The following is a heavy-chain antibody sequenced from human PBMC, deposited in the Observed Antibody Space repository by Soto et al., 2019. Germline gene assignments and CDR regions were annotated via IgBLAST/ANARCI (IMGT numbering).Heavy chain of an antibody. V-gene: IGHV4-30-4*01. CDR3: ARQSRDYDYVWGSYRQEGWIDY. D-gene: IGHD3-16*02. CDR1: GGSISSGDYY. J-gene: IGHJ4*02. Sequence: QVQLQESGPGLVKPSQTLSLTCTVSGGSISSGDYYWSWIRQPPGKGLEWIGYIYYSGSTYYNPSLKSRVTISVDTSKNQFSLKRSSVTAADTAVYYCARQSRDYDYVWGSYRQEGWIDYWGQGTLVTVSS. CDR2: IYYSGST.